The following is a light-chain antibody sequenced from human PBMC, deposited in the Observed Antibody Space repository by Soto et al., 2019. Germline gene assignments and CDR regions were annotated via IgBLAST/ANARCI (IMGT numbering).Light chain of an antibody. CDR1: NIGSKS. Sequence: SYELTQPPSVSVAPGQTARITCGGNNIGSKSVHWYQQKPGQAPVLVVYDVSDRPSGITERFSGSNSGNTATLTISRVEAGDEADYYCQVWDRSSDHVVFGGGTKRTVL. V-gene: IGLV3-21*02. CDR3: QVWDRSSDHVV. CDR2: DVS. J-gene: IGLJ2*01.